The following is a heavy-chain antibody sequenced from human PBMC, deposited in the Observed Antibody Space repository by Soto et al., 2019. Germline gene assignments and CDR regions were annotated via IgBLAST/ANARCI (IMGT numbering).Heavy chain of an antibody. CDR3: ARAGEDYDFWSGPYYGMDV. V-gene: IGHV3-33*01. CDR1: GFTFSSYG. J-gene: IGHJ6*02. Sequence: PGGSLRLSCAASGFTFSSYGMHWVRQAPGKGLEWVAVIWYDGSNKYYADSVKGRFTISRDNSKNTLYLQMNSLRAEDTAVYYCARAGEDYDFWSGPYYGMDVWGQGTTVTVYS. D-gene: IGHD3-3*01. CDR2: IWYDGSNK.